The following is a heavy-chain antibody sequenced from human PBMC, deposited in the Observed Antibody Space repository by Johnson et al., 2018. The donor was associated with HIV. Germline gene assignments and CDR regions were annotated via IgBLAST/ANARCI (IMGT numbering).Heavy chain of an antibody. V-gene: IGHV3-15*02. CDR2: IKSKTDGGTI. D-gene: IGHD2-2*01. CDR1: GFTFSNAW. J-gene: IGHJ3*02. Sequence: VQLVESGGALVKPGGSLRVSCAASGFTFSNAWMSWVRQAPGKGLEWVGRIKSKTDGGTIDYGAPVKGRFTISRDDSKNTLYLQMNSLKTEDTAVYYCTTYWEFVVVPAPAFDIWGQGTMVSVSS. CDR3: TTYWEFVVVPAPAFDI.